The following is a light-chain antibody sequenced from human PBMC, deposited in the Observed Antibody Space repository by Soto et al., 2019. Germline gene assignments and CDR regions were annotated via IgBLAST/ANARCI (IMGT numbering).Light chain of an antibody. CDR2: GAS. CDR3: AQIYTAQWT. J-gene: IGKJ1*01. V-gene: IGKV1-39*01. Sequence: DIHVTQSPSSLPASLGDRVTITCRASENIKNYLIWYQQKPGKAPKLLIYGASTLKTGVPSRFSGSGSGTDFTFTIGGLQPDDFATYYCAQIYTAQWTFDQGTTVDLK. CDR1: ENIKNY.